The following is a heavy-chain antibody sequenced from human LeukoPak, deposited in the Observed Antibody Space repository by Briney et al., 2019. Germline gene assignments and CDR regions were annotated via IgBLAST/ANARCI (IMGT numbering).Heavy chain of an antibody. Sequence: GGSLRLSCAASGFTFTNAWMNWVRQVPGKGLEWVGRIKSNSDGGTTDYAAPVKGRFTISRDDSKHTVYLQMDSLKIEDTAVYYCSTLLHWGQGALVTVSS. J-gene: IGHJ4*02. CDR3: STLLH. V-gene: IGHV3-15*07. CDR2: IKSNSDGGTT. CDR1: GFTFTNAW.